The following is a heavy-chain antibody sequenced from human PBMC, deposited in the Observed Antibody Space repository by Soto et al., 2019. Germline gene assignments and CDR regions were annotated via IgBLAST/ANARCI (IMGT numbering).Heavy chain of an antibody. J-gene: IGHJ4*02. CDR3: AHSTPQFGELNFDY. V-gene: IGHV2-5*02. CDR2: IYWDDDK. D-gene: IGHD3-10*01. Sequence: QIIWRESGPTLMKPTQTLTQTCTFTGFSLSTSGRGVGWIRQPPGKALEWLALIYWDDDKRYSPSLKSRLTITKDTSKNQVVLTMTNMDPVDTATYYCAHSTPQFGELNFDYWGQGTLVTVSS. CDR1: GFSLSTSGRG.